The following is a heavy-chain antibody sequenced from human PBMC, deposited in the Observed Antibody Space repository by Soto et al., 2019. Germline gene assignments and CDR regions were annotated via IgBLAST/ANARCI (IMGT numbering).Heavy chain of an antibody. V-gene: IGHV5-10-1*01. J-gene: IGHJ4*02. Sequence: PGESLKISCKGSGYSLAGYWITWVRQNPAKGPQWMGRIDPSDSQTYYSPSFRGHVTISVTKSITTVFLQWSSLRASDTAMYYCARQIYDSDTGPNFQYYFDSWGQGTPVTVSS. CDR3: ARQIYDSDTGPNFQYYFDS. CDR2: IDPSDSQT. D-gene: IGHD3-22*01. CDR1: GYSLAGYW.